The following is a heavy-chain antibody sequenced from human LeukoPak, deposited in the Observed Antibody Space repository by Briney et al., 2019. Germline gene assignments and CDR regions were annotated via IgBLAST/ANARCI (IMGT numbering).Heavy chain of an antibody. V-gene: IGHV1-2*02. CDR3: ARGGPMVRGVNSYYYYMDV. CDR1: GYTFTGYY. D-gene: IGHD3-10*01. J-gene: IGHJ6*03. CDR2: INLNSGGT. Sequence: GASVKVSCKASGYTFTGYYMHWVRQAPRQGLEWMGWINLNSGGTNYAQKFQGRVTMTRDTSISTAYMELSRLRSDDTAVYYCARGGPMVRGVNSYYYYMDVWGKGTTVTVSS.